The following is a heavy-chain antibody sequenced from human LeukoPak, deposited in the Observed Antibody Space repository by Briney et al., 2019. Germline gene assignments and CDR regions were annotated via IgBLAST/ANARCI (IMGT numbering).Heavy chain of an antibody. CDR3: AGGSRTDYGIFF. D-gene: IGHD4-17*01. CDR1: GFTFNSYA. Sequence: GGSLRLSCAASGFTFNSYAMSWVRQAPGKGLEWVSLFSGSGDSTYYTDSVKGRFTISRDNAKNSLCLQMNSLRAEDTAVYYCAGGSRTDYGIFFWGQGTLVTVSS. CDR2: FSGSGDST. J-gene: IGHJ4*02. V-gene: IGHV3-23*01.